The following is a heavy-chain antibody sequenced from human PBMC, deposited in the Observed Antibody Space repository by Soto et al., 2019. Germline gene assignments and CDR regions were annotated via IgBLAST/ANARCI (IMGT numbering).Heavy chain of an antibody. V-gene: IGHV4-59*01. Sequence: SETLSLTCTVSGGSISSYYWSWIRQPPGKGLEWIGYIYYSGSTNYNPSLKSRVTISVDTSKNQFSLKLSSVTAADTAVYYCARSPELGPNYWGQGTLVTVS. CDR3: ARSPELGPNY. J-gene: IGHJ4*02. CDR2: IYYSGST. D-gene: IGHD1-7*01. CDR1: GGSISSYY.